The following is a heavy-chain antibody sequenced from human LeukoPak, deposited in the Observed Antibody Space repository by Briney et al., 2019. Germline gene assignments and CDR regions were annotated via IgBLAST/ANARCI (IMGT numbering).Heavy chain of an antibody. D-gene: IGHD3-16*01. CDR2: ISGSGGTT. V-gene: IGHV3-23*01. CDR3: AKAIGLRLGDSPDY. CDR1: GFIFNKYA. Sequence: GGSLRLSCVASGFIFNKYAMSWVRQAPGKGLEWVSPISGSGGTTYYADSVKGRFTISRDNSKNTLYLQMNSLRADDTAVYYCAKAIGLRLGDSPDYWGQGTLVTASS. J-gene: IGHJ4*02.